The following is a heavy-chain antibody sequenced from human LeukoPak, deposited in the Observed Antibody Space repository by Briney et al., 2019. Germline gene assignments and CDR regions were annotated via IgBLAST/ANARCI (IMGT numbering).Heavy chain of an antibody. D-gene: IGHD3-22*01. J-gene: IGHJ3*02. V-gene: IGHV4-39*01. CDR2: IYYSGST. Sequence: SETLSLTCTVSGGSISSSSYYWGWIRQPPGKGLEWIGSIYYSGSTYYNPSLKSRVTISVDTSKNQFSLKLSSVTAAGTAVYYCARLLGYYYDSSGYYSAVRGAFDIWGQGTMVTVSS. CDR3: ARLLGYYYDSSGYYSAVRGAFDI. CDR1: GGSISSSSYY.